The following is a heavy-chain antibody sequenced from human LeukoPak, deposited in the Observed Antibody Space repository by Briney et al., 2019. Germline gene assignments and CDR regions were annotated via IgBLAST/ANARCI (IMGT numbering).Heavy chain of an antibody. D-gene: IGHD1-26*01. CDR2: ISGSGGST. CDR3: AKSMAGWEPTGGYFDY. Sequence: PGGSLRLSCAASGFTFSSYAMSWVRQAPGKGLEWVSAISGSGGSTYYADSVKGRFTISRDNSKNTLYLQMNSLRAEDTAVYYCAKSMAGWEPTGGYFDYWGQGTLVTVSS. J-gene: IGHJ4*02. V-gene: IGHV3-23*01. CDR1: GFTFSSYA.